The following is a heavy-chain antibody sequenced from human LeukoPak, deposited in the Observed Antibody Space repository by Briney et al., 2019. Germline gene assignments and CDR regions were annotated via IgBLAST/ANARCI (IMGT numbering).Heavy chain of an antibody. V-gene: IGHV5-51*01. CDR2: IYPGDSDT. J-gene: IGHJ5*02. D-gene: IGHD2-15*01. CDR1: GYSFTSYW. CDR3: ARRTYCSGGSCYSTSINWFDP. Sequence: GESLKISCKGSGYSFTSYWIGWVRQMPGEGLEWMGIIYPGDSDTRYSPSFQGQVTISADKSISTAHLQWSSLKASDTAMYYCARRTYCSGGSCYSTSINWFDPWGQGTLVTVSS.